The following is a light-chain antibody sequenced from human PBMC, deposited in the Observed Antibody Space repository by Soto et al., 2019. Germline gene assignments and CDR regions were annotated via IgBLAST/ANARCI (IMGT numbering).Light chain of an antibody. CDR2: GAS. Sequence: DIQMTQSPSSLSASVGDKVTITCRATQGIANYLAWYQQKPGNPPKLLIYGASTLQSGVPSRFSGIGSGTDFTLTISSLQAEDVATYHCQTYLSAPFTFGPGTSVDIK. V-gene: IGKV1-27*01. CDR1: QGIANY. CDR3: QTYLSAPFT. J-gene: IGKJ3*01.